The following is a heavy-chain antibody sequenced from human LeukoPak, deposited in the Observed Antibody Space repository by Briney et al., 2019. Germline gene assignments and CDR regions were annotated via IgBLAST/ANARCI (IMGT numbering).Heavy chain of an antibody. CDR3: AREGGEGYYDSSGYYPDAFDI. Sequence: SVNVPRQASRGTLNNYAISWLRQHPGQGLEWMGEIIPNFGTANYAQKFQGRVTITADESTSTAYMELSSLRSEDTAVYYCAREGGEGYYDSSGYYPDAFDIWGQGTMVTVSS. J-gene: IGHJ3*02. CDR1: RGTLNNYA. V-gene: IGHV1-69*13. CDR2: IIPNFGTA. D-gene: IGHD3-22*01.